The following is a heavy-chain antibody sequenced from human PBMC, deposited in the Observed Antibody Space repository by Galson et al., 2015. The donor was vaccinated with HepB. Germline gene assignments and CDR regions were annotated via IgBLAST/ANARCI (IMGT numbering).Heavy chain of an antibody. CDR2: TYYKSKWYN. V-gene: IGHV6-1*01. D-gene: IGHD6-19*01. CDR3: AREVGSSSDWYQGYYYGMDV. CDR1: GDSVSSNSAA. Sequence: CAISGDSVSSNSAAWNWIRQSPSRGLEWLGRTYYKSKWYNDYAVSVKSRITINPDTSKNQFSLQLNSVTPEDTAVYYRAREVGSSSDWYQGYYYGMDVWGQGTTVTVSS. J-gene: IGHJ6*02.